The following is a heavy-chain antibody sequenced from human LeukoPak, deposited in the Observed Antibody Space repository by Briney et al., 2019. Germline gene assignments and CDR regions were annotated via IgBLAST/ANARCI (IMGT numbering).Heavy chain of an antibody. CDR2: IWYDGSNK. J-gene: IGHJ4*02. D-gene: IGHD6-13*01. CDR3: ARDRAAADLDY. Sequence: PGGSLRLSCEASGFSFSIYGMHWVRQAPGKGLEWVAVIWYDGSNKFYADSVKGRFTISRDNSKNTLYLQMNSLRAEDTAVYYCARDRAAADLDYWGQGTLVTVSS. V-gene: IGHV3-33*01. CDR1: GFSFSIYG.